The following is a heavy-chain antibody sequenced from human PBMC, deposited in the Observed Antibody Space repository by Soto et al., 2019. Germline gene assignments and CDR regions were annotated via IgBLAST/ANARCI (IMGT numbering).Heavy chain of an antibody. CDR3: AKGGYIYGLDP. Sequence: LRLSCAASGFPFNTYAMSWVRQAPGKGPEWVSAISESGDNAFYADSVQGRFTISRDNSYNILYLQMNSLRAEDTALYFCAKGGYIYGLDPWGQGTLVTVSS. V-gene: IGHV3-23*01. J-gene: IGHJ5*02. D-gene: IGHD5-18*01. CDR2: ISESGDNA. CDR1: GFPFNTYA.